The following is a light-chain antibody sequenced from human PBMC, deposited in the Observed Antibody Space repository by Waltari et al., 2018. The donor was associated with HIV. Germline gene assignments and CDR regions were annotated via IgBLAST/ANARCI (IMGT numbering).Light chain of an antibody. CDR1: RSIIEANF. V-gene: IGLV1-47*01. J-gene: IGLJ3*02. CDR3: AAWDDRLLWV. Sequence: HSVLTHTLSASGTDGQRVPISCSGTRSIIEANFVYWFQKLPGTAPKLLISRNDQRPSGVPDRFSGSKSGTSASLAISGLRSEDEADYYCAAWDDRLLWVFGGGTILTVL. CDR2: RND.